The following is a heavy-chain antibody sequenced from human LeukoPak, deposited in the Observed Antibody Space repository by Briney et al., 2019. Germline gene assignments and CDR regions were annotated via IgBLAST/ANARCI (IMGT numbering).Heavy chain of an antibody. Sequence: SETLSLTCTVSGGSISSYYWSWIRQPAEKGLQWIGRIHTNGDTNYNPSLKSRVTMSVDTSKNQFSLKLNSVSAADTAVYYCARGGASSLPFDSWGQGTLVTVSS. J-gene: IGHJ4*02. CDR3: ARGGASSLPFDS. V-gene: IGHV4-4*07. CDR2: IHTNGDT. CDR1: GGSISSYY. D-gene: IGHD6-13*01.